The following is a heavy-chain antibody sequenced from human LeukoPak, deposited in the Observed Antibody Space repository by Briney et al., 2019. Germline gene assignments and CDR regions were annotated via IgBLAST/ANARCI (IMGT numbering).Heavy chain of an antibody. J-gene: IGHJ4*02. CDR2: MNPNSGNT. CDR1: RYTFTYYY. Sequence: ASVKVSCKASRYTFTYYYMHWVRQAPGQGLEWMGWMNPNSGNTGYAQKFQGRVTLTRDTSISTAYMELSGLRSEDTAVYYCAKNTALTGEFESWGQGTLVTVSS. D-gene: IGHD7-27*01. CDR3: AKNTALTGEFES. V-gene: IGHV1-8*03.